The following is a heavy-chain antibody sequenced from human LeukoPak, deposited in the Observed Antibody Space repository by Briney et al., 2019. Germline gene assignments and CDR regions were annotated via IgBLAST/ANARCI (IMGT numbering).Heavy chain of an antibody. D-gene: IGHD1-26*01. J-gene: IGHJ4*02. Sequence: SETLSLTCTVSGGSISSSSSYWGWIRHPPGKGLEWIGNIYYSGSTYYNPSLKSRVTISVDTSKNQFSLKLSSVTAADTAVYYCARRGGSYYETFDYWGQGTLVTVSS. CDR3: ARRGGSYYETFDY. CDR1: GGSISSSSSY. V-gene: IGHV4-39*01. CDR2: IYYSGST.